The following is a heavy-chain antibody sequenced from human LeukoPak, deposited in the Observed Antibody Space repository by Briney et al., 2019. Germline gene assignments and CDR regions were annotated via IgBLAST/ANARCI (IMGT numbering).Heavy chain of an antibody. CDR3: ARDRNTISHFDY. CDR2: INSDGRST. CDR1: GFTFSSYW. V-gene: IGHV3-74*01. D-gene: IGHD3-3*01. Sequence: GRSLRLSCAASGFTFSSYWMHWVRQAPGKGLVWVSRINSDGRSTSYADSVKGRFAISRDNAKNTLYLQMNSLRAEDTAVYYCARDRNTISHFDYWGQGTLVTVSS. J-gene: IGHJ4*02.